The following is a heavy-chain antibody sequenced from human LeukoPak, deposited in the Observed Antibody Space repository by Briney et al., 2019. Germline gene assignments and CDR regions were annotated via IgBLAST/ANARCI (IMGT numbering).Heavy chain of an antibody. Sequence: GGSLRLSCAASGFTLSGSAMHWVRQASGKGLEWIGRIRSKADSYETAYAASVKGRFTISRDDSKNTAFLQMNSLQIEDTAVYYCARGITEYSGYDYWGQGTLVTVSS. CDR1: GFTLSGSA. V-gene: IGHV3-73*01. D-gene: IGHD5-12*01. J-gene: IGHJ4*02. CDR3: ARGITEYSGYDY. CDR2: IRSKADSYET.